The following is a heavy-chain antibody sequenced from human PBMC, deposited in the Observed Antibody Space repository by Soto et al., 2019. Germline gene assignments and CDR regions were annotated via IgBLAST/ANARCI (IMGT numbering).Heavy chain of an antibody. J-gene: IGHJ2*01. V-gene: IGHV3-7*03. Sequence: EVQLVESGGGLVQPGGSLRLSCAASGFTFTTYWMSWVRQAPGKGLEWVANIKKDGSEKYYVDFVEGRFTISRDNAKNSLYMQLNSLRDEDTAVYYCTRVPHSGRYSDWYFDIWGRGTLVHVSS. CDR2: IKKDGSEK. CDR3: TRVPHSGRYSDWYFDI. CDR1: GFTFTTYW. D-gene: IGHD1-26*01.